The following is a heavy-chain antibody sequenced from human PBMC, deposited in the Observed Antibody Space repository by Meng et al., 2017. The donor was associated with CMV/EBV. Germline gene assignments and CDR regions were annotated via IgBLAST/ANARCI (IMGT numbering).Heavy chain of an antibody. CDR2: ISYSGDT. CDR3: ARGPGGYYFDY. Sequence: CIVSDGSINSIGHSWTWIRQYPGKGLEWLGFISYSGDTYYNLSLKSRLIISLDLSQNHFSLNLSSVTAADTALYYCARGPGGYYFDYWGQGTLVTVSS. J-gene: IGHJ4*02. D-gene: IGHD3-16*01. V-gene: IGHV4-31*03. CDR1: DGSINSIGHS.